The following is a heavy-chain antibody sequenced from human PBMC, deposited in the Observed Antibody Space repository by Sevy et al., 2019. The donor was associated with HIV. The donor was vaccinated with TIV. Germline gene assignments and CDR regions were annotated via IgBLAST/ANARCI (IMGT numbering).Heavy chain of an antibody. CDR3: AKESWSYYDFWSGHDAFAI. J-gene: IGHJ3*02. V-gene: IGHV3-30*18. Sequence: GSLRLSCAASGFNFSSYGMHWVRQAPGKGLEWVAVISYDGSSKYYADSVKGRFTISRDNSKNTVYLQINRLRAEDTAVYYCAKESWSYYDFWSGHDAFAIWGQGTMVTVSS. CDR2: ISYDGSSK. CDR1: GFNFSSYG. D-gene: IGHD3-3*01.